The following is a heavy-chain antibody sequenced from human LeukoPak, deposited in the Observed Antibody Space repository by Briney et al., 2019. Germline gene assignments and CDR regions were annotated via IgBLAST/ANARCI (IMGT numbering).Heavy chain of an antibody. J-gene: IGHJ4*02. V-gene: IGHV4-61*02. CDR1: GGSISSGSYY. CDR2: IYASGST. CDR3: ARGVYNLALVFDY. Sequence: SQTLSLTCTVSGGSISSGSYYWSWIRQPAGKGLEWIGRIYASGSTNYNPSLKSRVTISVDTSKNQFSLKLSSVTAADTAVYYCARGVYNLALVFDYWGQGSLVTVSS. D-gene: IGHD5-24*01.